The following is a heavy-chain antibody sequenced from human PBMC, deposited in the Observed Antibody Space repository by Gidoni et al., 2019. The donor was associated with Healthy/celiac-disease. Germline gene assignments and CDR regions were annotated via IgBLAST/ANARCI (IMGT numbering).Heavy chain of an antibody. CDR2: IYYSGST. J-gene: IGHJ4*02. Sequence: QVQLQESGPVLVKPSQTLSLTCTVSGGSISSGGYYCSWIRQHPGKGLEWIGYIYYSGSTYYNPSLKSRVTISVDTSKNQFSLKLSSVTAADTAVYYCASMGSSTSCSSVFDYWGQGTMVTVSS. D-gene: IGHD2-2*01. V-gene: IGHV4-31*03. CDR1: GGSISSGGYY. CDR3: ASMGSSTSCSSVFDY.